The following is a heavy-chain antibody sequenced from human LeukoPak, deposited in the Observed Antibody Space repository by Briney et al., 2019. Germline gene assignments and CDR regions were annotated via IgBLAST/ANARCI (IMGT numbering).Heavy chain of an antibody. CDR1: GFTFSSYA. CDR3: AKSLPSSGWYTYYFDY. V-gene: IGHV3-23*01. CDR2: ISGGGGST. J-gene: IGHJ4*02. D-gene: IGHD6-19*01. Sequence: PGGSLRLSCAASGFTFSSYAMSWVRQAPGKGLEWVSAISGGGGSTYYADSVKGRITISRDNSKNTLYLQMNSLRAEDTAVYYCAKSLPSSGWYTYYFDYWGQGTLVTVSS.